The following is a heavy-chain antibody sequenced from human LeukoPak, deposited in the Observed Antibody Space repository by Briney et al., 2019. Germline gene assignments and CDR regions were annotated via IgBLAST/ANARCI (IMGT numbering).Heavy chain of an antibody. CDR1: GFTFSSYS. J-gene: IGHJ4*02. Sequence: GGSLRLSCAASGFTFSSYSMNWVRQAPGKGLEWVSSISSSSSYIYYADSVKGRFTISRDNAKNSLYLQMNSLRAEDTAVYYCARGRDYDFWSGHGEIDYWGQGTLVTVSS. CDR2: ISSSSSYI. CDR3: ARGRDYDFWSGHGEIDY. D-gene: IGHD3-3*01. V-gene: IGHV3-21*01.